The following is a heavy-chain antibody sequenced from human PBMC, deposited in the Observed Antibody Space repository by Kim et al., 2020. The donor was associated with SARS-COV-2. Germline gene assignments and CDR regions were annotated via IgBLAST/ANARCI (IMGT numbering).Heavy chain of an antibody. D-gene: IGHD6-6*01. CDR3: AREYSSSSLYYYYGMDV. J-gene: IGHJ6*01. CDR1: GFTFSSYA. V-gene: IGHV3-30-3*01. Sequence: GRSLRLSCAASGFTFSSYAMHWVRQAPGKGLEWVAVISHDGSNKYYADSVKGRFTISRDNSKNTLYLQMNSLRAEDTAVYYCAREYSSSSLYYYYGMDV. CDR2: ISHDGSNK.